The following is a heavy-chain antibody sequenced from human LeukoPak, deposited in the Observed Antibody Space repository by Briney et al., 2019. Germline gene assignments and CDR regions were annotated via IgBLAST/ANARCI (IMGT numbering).Heavy chain of an antibody. V-gene: IGHV1-2*02. D-gene: IGHD4-17*01. CDR3: AREPSGPYGDYGRYYFDY. J-gene: IGHJ4*02. CDR2: INPNSGGT. CDR1: GYTFTGYY. Sequence: VASVKVSCKASGYTFTGYYMHWVRQAPGQGLEWMGWINPNSGGTNYAQKFQGRVTMTRDTSISTAYMELSRLRSDDTAVYYCAREPSGPYGDYGRYYFDYWGQGTLVTVSS.